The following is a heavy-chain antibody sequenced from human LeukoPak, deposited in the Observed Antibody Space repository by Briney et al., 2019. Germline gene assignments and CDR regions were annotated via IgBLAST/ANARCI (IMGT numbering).Heavy chain of an antibody. D-gene: IGHD2-15*01. V-gene: IGHV1-3*01. CDR2: MNVGNGNT. CDR1: GYIFTDYA. Sequence: ASVTVSFKSSGYIFTDYAIHWLRQAPGQRPEWMGWMNVGNGNTKYSQKFQGRITLIRDTSAATAYMELSSLRHDDLAVYYCARGRGTSGSNRDFYYYYYMDVWGKGTTVTVSS. J-gene: IGHJ6*03. CDR3: ARGRGTSGSNRDFYYYYYMDV.